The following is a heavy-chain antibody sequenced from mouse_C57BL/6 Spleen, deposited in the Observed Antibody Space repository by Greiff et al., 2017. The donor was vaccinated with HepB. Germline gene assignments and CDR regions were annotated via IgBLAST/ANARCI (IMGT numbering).Heavy chain of an antibody. CDR3: ARGTTLVAGDYYAMDY. CDR1: GYTFTGYW. V-gene: IGHV1-9*01. D-gene: IGHD1-1*01. Sequence: VKLQESGAELMKPGASVKLSCKATGYTFTGYWLEWVKQRPGHGLEWIGEILPGSGSTNYNEKFKGKAKFTADTSSNKAYMQRSSLTTEDSAIYYCARGTTLVAGDYYAMDYWGQGTSVTVSS. CDR2: ILPGSGST. J-gene: IGHJ4*01.